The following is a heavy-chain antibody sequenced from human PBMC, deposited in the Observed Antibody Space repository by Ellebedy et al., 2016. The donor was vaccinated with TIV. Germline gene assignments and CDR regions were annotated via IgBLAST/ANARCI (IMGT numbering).Heavy chain of an antibody. J-gene: IGHJ6*03. D-gene: IGHD1-26*01. CDR2: ISYDGSNE. CDR1: GFTFSNYA. CDR3: AKGPTTRYYFMDV. Sequence: GESLKISXAASGFTFSNYAIHWVRQAPGKGLEWVAVISYDGSNEYYADSVKGRFTISRDNSKNTLYLQMNSLRAEDTAVYYCAKGPTTRYYFMDVWGKGTTVTVSS. V-gene: IGHV3-30*18.